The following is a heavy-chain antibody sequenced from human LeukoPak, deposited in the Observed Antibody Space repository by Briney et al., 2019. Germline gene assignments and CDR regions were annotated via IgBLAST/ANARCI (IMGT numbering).Heavy chain of an antibody. J-gene: IGHJ5*02. Sequence: PSETLSLTCTVSGGSISSSSYYWGWIRQPPGKGLAWIGEINHSGSTNYNPSLKSRVTISVDTSKNQFSLKLSSVTAADTAVYYCAREWIAAADNGGDWFDPWGQGTLVTVSS. D-gene: IGHD6-13*01. CDR1: GGSISSSSYY. CDR3: AREWIAAADNGGDWFDP. V-gene: IGHV4-39*07. CDR2: INHSGST.